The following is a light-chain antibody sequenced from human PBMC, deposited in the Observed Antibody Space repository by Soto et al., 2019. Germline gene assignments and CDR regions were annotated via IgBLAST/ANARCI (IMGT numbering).Light chain of an antibody. V-gene: IGLV2-23*01. Sequence: QSALTQPASLSGSPGQSITISCTGTSSDIGSFNLVSCYQQFPGEVPKLILYESYKRPSGISTRFSGSRSDNTASLTISGLQAEDEADYYCCCFAGSNTYIFGGGTQLTVL. CDR1: SSDIGSFNL. J-gene: IGLJ2*01. CDR2: ESY. CDR3: CCFAGSNTYI.